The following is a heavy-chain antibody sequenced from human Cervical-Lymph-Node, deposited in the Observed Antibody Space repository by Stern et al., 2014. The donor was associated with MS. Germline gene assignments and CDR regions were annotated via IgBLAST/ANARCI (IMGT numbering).Heavy chain of an antibody. V-gene: IGHV3-30-3*01. CDR3: ASPAGSSDWADFDS. D-gene: IGHD6-19*01. CDR2: ISYDRSQK. J-gene: IGHJ4*02. CDR1: GFTFSSYA. Sequence: QLVQSGGGVVQPGGSLRLSCAASGFTFSSYAMHWVRQAPGKGLEWVAVISYDRSQKYYADSVKGRFSISRDNSKSTLYLQMNSLRPNDTAMYYCASPAGSSDWADFDSWGQGTLVTVSS.